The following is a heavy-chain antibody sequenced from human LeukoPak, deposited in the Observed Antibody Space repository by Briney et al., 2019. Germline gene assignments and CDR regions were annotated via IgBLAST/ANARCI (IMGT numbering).Heavy chain of an antibody. V-gene: IGHV3-48*03. CDR2: ISSSGSTI. J-gene: IGHJ6*04. Sequence: GGSLRLSCAASGFTFSSHEMNWVRQAPGKGLEWVSYISSSGSTIYYADSVKGRFTISRDNAKNSLYLQMNSLRAEDTAVYYCARDPTMTTVTHYGMDAWGKGTTVTVSS. D-gene: IGHD4-17*01. CDR3: ARDPTMTTVTHYGMDA. CDR1: GFTFSSHE.